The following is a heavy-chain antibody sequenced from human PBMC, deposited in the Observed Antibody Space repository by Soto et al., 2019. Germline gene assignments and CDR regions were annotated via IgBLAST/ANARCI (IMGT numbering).Heavy chain of an antibody. V-gene: IGHV1-69*01. CDR1: GGTFNNYA. CDR3: ARDTREITIVRGVIPYYIYHMDV. Sequence: QVQLAQSGAEVKKRGSSVKVSCRVSGGTFNNYAISWVRQAPGEGLEWMGGIIPAFGTPKYAQRFQDRVTISADVYAATAYMELTSLRSDDTDVYYCARDTREITIVRGVIPYYIYHMDVWGPGTTVAVSS. D-gene: IGHD3-10*01. J-gene: IGHJ6*02. CDR2: IIPAFGTP.